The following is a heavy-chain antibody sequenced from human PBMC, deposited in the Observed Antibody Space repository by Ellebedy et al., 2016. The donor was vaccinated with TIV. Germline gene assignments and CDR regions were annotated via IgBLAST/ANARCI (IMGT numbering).Heavy chain of an antibody. V-gene: IGHV4-59*01. CDR1: DDSISDYY. J-gene: IGHJ4*02. Sequence: MPSETLSLTCSVSDDSISDYYWSWIRQPPGKGLEWIGYIYYSGRTNYNPSLQSRVTMSVDTSKNQFSLKLSSVTTADTAVYYCTKGTLYGTDDSCYQTHFDSWGQGTLVTVSS. CDR2: IYYSGRT. CDR3: TKGTLYGTDDSCYQTHFDS. D-gene: IGHD2-15*01.